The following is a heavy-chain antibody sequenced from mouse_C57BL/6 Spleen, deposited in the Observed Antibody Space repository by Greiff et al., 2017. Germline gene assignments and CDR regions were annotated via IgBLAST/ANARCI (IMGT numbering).Heavy chain of an antibody. J-gene: IGHJ3*01. Sequence: EVQLVESGGGLVQPKGSLKLSCAASGFSFNTYAMNWVRQAPGKGLEWVARIRSKSNNYATYYADSVKNRFTISRDDSESMLYLQMNNLKTEDTAMYYCVSPYYSNYVWFAYWGQGTLVTVSA. V-gene: IGHV10-1*01. CDR3: VSPYYSNYVWFAY. CDR1: GFSFNTYA. D-gene: IGHD2-5*01. CDR2: IRSKSNNYAT.